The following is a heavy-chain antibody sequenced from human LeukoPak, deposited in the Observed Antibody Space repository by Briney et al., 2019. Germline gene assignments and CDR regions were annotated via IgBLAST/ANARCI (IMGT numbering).Heavy chain of an antibody. Sequence: ASVKVSCKASGGTFSSYAISWVRQAPGQGLEWMGWINPNSGGTNYAQKFQGRVTMTRDTSISTAYMELSRLRSDDTAVYYCARDQYSGSYDYWGQGTLVTVSS. D-gene: IGHD1-26*01. CDR2: INPNSGGT. CDR1: GGTFSSYA. J-gene: IGHJ4*02. CDR3: ARDQYSGSYDY. V-gene: IGHV1-2*02.